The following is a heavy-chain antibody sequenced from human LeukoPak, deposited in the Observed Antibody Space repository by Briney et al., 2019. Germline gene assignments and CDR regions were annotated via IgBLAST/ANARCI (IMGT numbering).Heavy chain of an antibody. D-gene: IGHD1-26*01. J-gene: IGHJ4*02. V-gene: IGHV3-30*18. Sequence: GGSLRLSCAASGFTFSNAWMSWVRQAPGKGLEWVAVISYDGSNKYYADSVKGRFTISRDNAKNSLYLQMNSLRVDDTAVYYCAKGTVGAKYWGQGTLVIVSS. CDR1: GFTFSNAW. CDR3: AKGTVGAKY. CDR2: ISYDGSNK.